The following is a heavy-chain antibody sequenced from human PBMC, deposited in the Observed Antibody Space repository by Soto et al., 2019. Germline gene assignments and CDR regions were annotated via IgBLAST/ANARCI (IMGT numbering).Heavy chain of an antibody. V-gene: IGHV4-4*07. CDR2: ISATGTT. D-gene: IGHD7-27*01. J-gene: IGHJ4*03. CDR1: VDSMSTFY. CDR3: ARDQSGAADF. Sequence: SETLSLTCTVSVDSMSTFYWNWIRQSAEKGLEWIRRISATGTTTYIPSLKSRITLSVDTSKNEFSLNLKFVTAADTAVYFCARDQSGAADFRGPGTLVTVSS.